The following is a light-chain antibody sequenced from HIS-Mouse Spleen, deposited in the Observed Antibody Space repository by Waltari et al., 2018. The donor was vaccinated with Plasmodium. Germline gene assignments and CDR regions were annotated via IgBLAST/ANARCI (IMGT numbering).Light chain of an antibody. CDR3: CSYAGSSTFV. J-gene: IGLJ3*02. CDR1: SSDVGSYNL. Sequence: QSALPQPASVSGSPGQSIPISCTGTSSDVGSYNLFSWYQQHPGKAPKPMIYEGSKRPSGVSNRFSGSKSGNTASLTISGLQAEDEADYYCCSYAGSSTFVFGGGTKLTVL. CDR2: EGS. V-gene: IGLV2-23*03.